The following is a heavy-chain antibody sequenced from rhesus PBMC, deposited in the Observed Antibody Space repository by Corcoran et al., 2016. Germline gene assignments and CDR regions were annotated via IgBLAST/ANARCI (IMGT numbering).Heavy chain of an antibody. CDR2: IYWDDSK. D-gene: IGHD3-3*01. CDR3: ARVQESWTRGFDY. CDR1: GISISTTGTG. J-gene: IGHJ4*01. V-gene: IGHV2-95*01. Sequence: QVTLKESGPALVKPTQTLTRTCTFSGISISTTGTGVGWIRQPPGKALEWLASIYWDDSKYYSTSLKSRLTISKDTSKNQVVLTMTNMDPVDTATYYCARVQESWTRGFDYWGQGVLVTVSS.